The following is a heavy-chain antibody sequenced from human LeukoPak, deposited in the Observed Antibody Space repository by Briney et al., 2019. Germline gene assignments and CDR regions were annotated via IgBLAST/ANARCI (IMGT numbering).Heavy chain of an antibody. J-gene: IGHJ6*03. CDR3: ASGYSDYADYYNYYMDV. V-gene: IGHV1-69*05. D-gene: IGHD4-11*01. CDR1: GGTFSSYA. CDR2: IIPIFGTA. Sequence: GASVKVSCKASGGTFSSYAISWVRQAPGQGLEWMGGIIPIFGTANYAQKFQGRVTMTRDTSITTAYMELSRLTSDDTAVYYCASGYSDYADYYNYYMDVWGKGTTVTVSS.